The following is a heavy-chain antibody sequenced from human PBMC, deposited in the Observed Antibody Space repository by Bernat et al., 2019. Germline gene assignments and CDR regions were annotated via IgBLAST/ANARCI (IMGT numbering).Heavy chain of an antibody. Sequence: EVQLVESGGGLVKPGGSLRLSCGVSGFTFSNAWMNWVRQAPGRGLEWVGRIKRKTDGGTTDYAAPVKGRFTISRDDSRNTLYLQMNSLKTEDSAVYFCTTGGWDLRLWGQGTLVTVSS. CDR3: TTGGWDLRL. D-gene: IGHD1-26*01. J-gene: IGHJ4*02. V-gene: IGHV3-15*07. CDR2: IKRKTDGGTT. CDR1: GFTFSNAW.